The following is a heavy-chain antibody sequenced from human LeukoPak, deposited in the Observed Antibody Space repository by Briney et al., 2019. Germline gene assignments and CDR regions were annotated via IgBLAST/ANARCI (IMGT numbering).Heavy chain of an antibody. D-gene: IGHD2-15*01. CDR3: ARDPTPRYCSGGSCYTHYGMDV. J-gene: IGHJ6*02. V-gene: IGHV3-21*01. Sequence: PGGSLRLSCAASGFTFSSYTMNWVRQAPGKELERVSSISSSSSYIYYADPVKGRLTISRDNAKNSLYLQMNSLRAEDTTVYYCARDPTPRYCSGGSCYTHYGMDVWGQGTTVTVSS. CDR2: ISSSSSYI. CDR1: GFTFSSYT.